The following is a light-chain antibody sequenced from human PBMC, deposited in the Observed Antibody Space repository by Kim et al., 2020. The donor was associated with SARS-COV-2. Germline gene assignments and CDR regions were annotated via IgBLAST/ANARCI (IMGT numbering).Light chain of an antibody. CDR1: SLRAYY. CDR2: DKN. V-gene: IGLV3-19*01. J-gene: IGLJ2*01. Sequence: LEQTVRITCQGDSLRAYYASWYQQKPGQAPVLVIYDKNNRPSGIPDRFSASRSENTASLTITGAQAEDEADYYCNSRDNTANHPVVFGGGTRLTVL. CDR3: NSRDNTANHPVV.